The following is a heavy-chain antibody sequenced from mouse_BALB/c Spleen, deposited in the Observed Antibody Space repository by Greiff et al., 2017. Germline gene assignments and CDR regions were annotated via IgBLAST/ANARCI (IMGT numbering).Heavy chain of an antibody. CDR2: IYPGSGST. CDR1: GYTFTSYW. Sequence: LQQPGSELVRPGASVKLSCKASGYTFTSYWVHWVKQRPGQGLEWIGNIYPGSGSTNYDEKFKSKATLTVDTSSSTAYMQLSSLTSEDSAVYYCTRNYDYDGGFAYWGQGTLVTVSA. CDR3: TRNYDYDGGFAY. D-gene: IGHD2-4*01. V-gene: IGHV1S22*01. J-gene: IGHJ3*01.